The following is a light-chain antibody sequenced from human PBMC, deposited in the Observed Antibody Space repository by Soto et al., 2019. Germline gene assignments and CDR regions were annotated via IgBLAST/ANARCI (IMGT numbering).Light chain of an antibody. CDR2: DVS. CDR1: SSDVGGYNY. Sequence: QSALTQPASVSGSPGQSITISCTGTSSDVGGYNYVSWYQHHPGKAPKLMIFDVSNRPSGVSNRFSGSMSVSTASLTISGLQAEDEADYYCSSYTASSTDVFGTGTKLTVL. J-gene: IGLJ1*01. CDR3: SSYTASSTDV. V-gene: IGLV2-14*03.